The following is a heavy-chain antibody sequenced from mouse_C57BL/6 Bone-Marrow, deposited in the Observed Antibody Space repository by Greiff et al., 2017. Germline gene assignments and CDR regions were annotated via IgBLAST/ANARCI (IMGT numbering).Heavy chain of an antibody. D-gene: IGHD1-1*01. J-gene: IGHJ2*01. CDR3: AVRGSSFPDY. Sequence: QVQLQQPGAELVKPGASVKVSCKASGYTFTSYWMHCVKQRPGQGLVWIGRIHPSDSDTNYNQTFKGKATLTVDKSSSPAYLQLSTLTSEDSAVYYCAVRGSSFPDYWGQGTTLTVSS. V-gene: IGHV1-74*01. CDR1: GYTFTSYW. CDR2: IHPSDSDT.